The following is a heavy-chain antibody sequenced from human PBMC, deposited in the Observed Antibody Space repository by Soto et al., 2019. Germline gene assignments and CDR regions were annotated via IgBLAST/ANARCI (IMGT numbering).Heavy chain of an antibody. D-gene: IGHD6-25*01. CDR2: LTGSGLST. CDR3: ARTFWVANRGYFDP. Sequence: GGSLRLSCAASGFTFRSFAMTWVRQAPGKGLDWVASLTGSGLSTFYADSVKGRFTVSRDNSNNTLYLLMISLRAEDTAVYYCARTFWVANRGYFDPWGQGTLVTVSS. V-gene: IGHV3-23*01. CDR1: GFTFRSFA. J-gene: IGHJ5*02.